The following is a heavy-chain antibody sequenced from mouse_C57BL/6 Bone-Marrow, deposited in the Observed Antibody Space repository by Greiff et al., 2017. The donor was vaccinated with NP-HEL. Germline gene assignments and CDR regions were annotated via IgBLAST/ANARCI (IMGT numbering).Heavy chain of an antibody. V-gene: IGHV10-1*01. Sequence: EVKLVESGGGLVQPKGSLKLSCAASGFSFNTYAMNWVRQAPGKGLEWVARIRSKSNNYATYYADSGKDRFTISRDDSESMLYLQMNNLKTEDTAMYYCVRHPSNYAMDYWGQGTSVTVSS. CDR2: IRSKSNNYAT. J-gene: IGHJ4*01. CDR1: GFSFNTYA. D-gene: IGHD5-1*01. CDR3: VRHPSNYAMDY.